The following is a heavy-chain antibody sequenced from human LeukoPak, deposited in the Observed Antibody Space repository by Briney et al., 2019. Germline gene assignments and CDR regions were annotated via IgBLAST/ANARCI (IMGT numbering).Heavy chain of an antibody. D-gene: IGHD2-2*01. V-gene: IGHV5-51*01. CDR2: IHPGHSDT. CDR1: GYSFPSYW. CDR3: ARRKISKELDY. Sequence: GESLKISCKGYGYSFPSYWIGWVRQMPGKGLAWMGIIHPGHSDTRYSPSFQGQVTVSADTSLNTAYLQWGSLKASDTAMYYCARRKISKELDYWGQGTLVTVSS. J-gene: IGHJ4*02.